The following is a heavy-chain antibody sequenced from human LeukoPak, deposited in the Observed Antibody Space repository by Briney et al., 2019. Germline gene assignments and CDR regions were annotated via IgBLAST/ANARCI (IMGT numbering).Heavy chain of an antibody. D-gene: IGHD6-19*01. V-gene: IGHV1-2*02. CDR1: GYTFTGYY. CDR2: INPNSGDI. CDR3: ARDPHTSGWYGIGDY. J-gene: IGHJ4*02. Sequence: ASVKVSCKASGYTFTGYYMHWVRQAPGQGLEWMGRINPNSGDIKYARKFQGRVTMTRDTSISTAYMELSRLTSDDTAVYYCARDPHTSGWYGIGDYWGQGTLVTVSS.